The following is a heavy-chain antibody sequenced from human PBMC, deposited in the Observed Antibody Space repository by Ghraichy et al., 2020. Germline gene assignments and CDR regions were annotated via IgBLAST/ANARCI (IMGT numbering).Heavy chain of an antibody. D-gene: IGHD4-17*01. Sequence: SETLSLTCTVSGGSISSYYWSWIRQPPGKGLEWIGYIYYSGSTNYNPSLKSRVTISVDTSKNQFSLKLSSVTAADTAVYYCARDRRKPTVTASEEDNSENWFDPWGQGTLVTVSS. J-gene: IGHJ5*02. CDR1: GGSISSYY. CDR3: ARDRRKPTVTASEEDNSENWFDP. CDR2: IYYSGST. V-gene: IGHV4-59*01.